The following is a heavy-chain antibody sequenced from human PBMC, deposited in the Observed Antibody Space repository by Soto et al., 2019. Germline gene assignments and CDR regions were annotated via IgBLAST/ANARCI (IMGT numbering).Heavy chain of an antibody. D-gene: IGHD3-22*01. CDR1: GFTFSSYA. J-gene: IGHJ4*02. CDR2: ISGSGGST. V-gene: IGHV3-23*01. CDR3: AKTMYYYDSSGYYNLYYFDY. Sequence: GGSLRLSCAASGFTFSSYAMSWVRQAPGKGLEWVSAISGSGGSTYYADSVKGRFTISRDNSKNTLYLQMNSLRAEDTAVYYCAKTMYYYDSSGYYNLYYFDYWGQGTLVTVSS.